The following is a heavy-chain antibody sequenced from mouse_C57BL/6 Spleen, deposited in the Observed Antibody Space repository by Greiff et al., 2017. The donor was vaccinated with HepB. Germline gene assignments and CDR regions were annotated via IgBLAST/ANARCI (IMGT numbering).Heavy chain of an antibody. Sequence: VQLQESGPELVKPGASVKISCKASGYAFSSSWMNWAKQRPGKGLEWIGRIYPGDGDTNYNGKFKGKATLTADKSSSTAYMQLSSLTSEDSAVYFCARCPLYAMDYWGQGTSVTVSS. CDR3: ARCPLYAMDY. CDR2: IYPGDGDT. V-gene: IGHV1-82*01. J-gene: IGHJ4*01. CDR1: GYAFSSSW.